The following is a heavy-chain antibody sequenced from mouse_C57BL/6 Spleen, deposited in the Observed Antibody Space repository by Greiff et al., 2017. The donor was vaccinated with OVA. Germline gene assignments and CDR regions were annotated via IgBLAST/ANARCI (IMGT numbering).Heavy chain of an antibody. CDR2: ISSGRSTI. V-gene: IGHV5-17*01. J-gene: IGHJ3*01. CDR3: ASAYYSTSY. D-gene: IGHD2-5*01. Sequence: EVHLVESGGGLVKPGGSLKLSCAASGFTFSDSGMHWVRQAPEKGLEWVAYISSGRSTIYYADTVKGRFTLSRDNAKNTLFLQMTSLSSEDTAMYYCASAYYSTSYWGQGTLVTVSA. CDR1: GFTFSDSG.